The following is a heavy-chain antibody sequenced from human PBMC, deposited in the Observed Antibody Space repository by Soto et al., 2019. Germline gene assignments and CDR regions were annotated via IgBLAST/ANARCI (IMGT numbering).Heavy chain of an antibody. CDR1: GGSISSDYW. V-gene: IGHV4-4*02. Sequence: SETLSLTCAVSGGSISSDYWWTWVRQPPGKGLEWIAEMYHSGSTNYNPSLKSRVTISVDKSKNQISLKLSSVTAADTAVYYCARVLSSGWSRFDYWGQGTLVTVSS. CDR2: MYHSGST. D-gene: IGHD6-19*01. J-gene: IGHJ4*02. CDR3: ARVLSSGWSRFDY.